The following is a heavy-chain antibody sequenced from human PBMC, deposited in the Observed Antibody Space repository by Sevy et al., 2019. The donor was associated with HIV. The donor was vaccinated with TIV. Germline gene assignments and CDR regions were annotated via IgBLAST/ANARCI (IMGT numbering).Heavy chain of an antibody. J-gene: IGHJ4*02. CDR1: GYTFTGYY. CDR2: INPNSGGT. CDR3: GRTFPRELSIGIDY. Sequence: ASVKVSCKASGYTFTGYYMHWVRQAPGQGLEWMGWINPNSGGTNYAQKFQGRVTMTRDTSISTAYMELSRLRSDDTAVYYCGRTFPRELSIGIDYWGQGTLVTVSS. D-gene: IGHD3-16*02. V-gene: IGHV1-2*02.